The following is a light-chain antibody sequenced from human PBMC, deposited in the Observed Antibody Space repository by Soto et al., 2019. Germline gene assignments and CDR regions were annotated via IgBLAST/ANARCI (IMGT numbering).Light chain of an antibody. CDR2: EVS. CDR3: SSYTGSSTLVV. Sequence: QSVLTQPASVSGSPGQSITISCTETSSDVGAYNYVSWYQQHPGKAPKLMIYEVSNRPSGVSNRFSGSKSGNAASLTISGLHPEDEADYYCSSYTGSSTLVVFGGGTKLTVL. V-gene: IGLV2-14*01. J-gene: IGLJ2*01. CDR1: SSDVGAYNY.